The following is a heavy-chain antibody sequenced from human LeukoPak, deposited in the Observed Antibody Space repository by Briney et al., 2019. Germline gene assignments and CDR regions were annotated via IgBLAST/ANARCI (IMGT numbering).Heavy chain of an antibody. V-gene: IGHV3-23*01. CDR2: ISGSGYTT. CDR3: ARVKESGSLDY. CDR1: GFTFSNYV. D-gene: IGHD1-26*01. Sequence: PGGSLRLSCAASGFTFSNYVMSWVRQAPGKGLEWVSTISGSGYTTYYADSVKGRFTISRDNSKSTLYVQMNSVRAEDTAVYYCARVKESGSLDYWGQGTLVTVSS. J-gene: IGHJ4*02.